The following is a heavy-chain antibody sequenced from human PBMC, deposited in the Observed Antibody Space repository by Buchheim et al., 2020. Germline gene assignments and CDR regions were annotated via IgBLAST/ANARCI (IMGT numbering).Heavy chain of an antibody. D-gene: IGHD2-2*01. CDR2: ISGSGGST. CDR1: GFTFSSYA. Sequence: EVQLLESGGGLVQPGGSLRLSCAASGFTFSSYAMSWVRQAPGKGLDWVSAISGSGGSTYYADSVKGRFTISSVNSKNTLYLQMNSLRAEDTAVYYCAKVGYCSSTSCGILNWFDPWGQGTL. V-gene: IGHV3-23*01. J-gene: IGHJ5*02. CDR3: AKVGYCSSTSCGILNWFDP.